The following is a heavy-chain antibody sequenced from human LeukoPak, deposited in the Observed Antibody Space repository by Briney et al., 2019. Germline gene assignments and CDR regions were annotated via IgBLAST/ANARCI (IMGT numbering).Heavy chain of an antibody. CDR1: GGTFSSYA. V-gene: IGHV1-69*13. Sequence: SVKVSCKASGGTFSSYAISWVRQAPGQGLEWMGGIIPIFGTANYAQKFQGRVTITADESTSTAYMELSSRRSEDTAVYYCARVGPGGSCPGDWGQGTLVTVSS. J-gene: IGHJ4*02. CDR3: ARVGPGGSCPGD. CDR2: IIPIFGTA. D-gene: IGHD2-15*01.